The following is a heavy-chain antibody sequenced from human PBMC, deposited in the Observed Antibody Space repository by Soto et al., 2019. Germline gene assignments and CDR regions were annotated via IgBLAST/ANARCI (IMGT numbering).Heavy chain of an antibody. J-gene: IGHJ6*02. V-gene: IGHV3-23*01. CDR1: GFTFSSYA. CDR3: AKQGVCSSTSCYSGPWDYYYYGMDV. CDR2: ISGSGGST. Sequence: GESLKISCAASGFTFSSYAMSWVRQAPGKGLEWVSAISGSGGSTYYADSVKGRFTISRDNSKNTLYLQMNSLRAEDTAVYYCAKQGVCSSTSCYSGPWDYYYYGMDVWGQGTTVTVSS. D-gene: IGHD2-2*01.